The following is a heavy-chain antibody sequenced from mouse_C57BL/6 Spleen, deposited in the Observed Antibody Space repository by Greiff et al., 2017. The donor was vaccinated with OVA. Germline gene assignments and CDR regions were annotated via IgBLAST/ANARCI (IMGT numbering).Heavy chain of an antibody. D-gene: IGHD2-4*01. CDR2: IDPSDSET. J-gene: IGHJ4*01. CDR1: GYTFTSYW. V-gene: IGHV1-52*01. CDR3: ARGGYDDDVWAMDY. Sequence: QVQLQQPGAELVRPGSSVKLSCKASGYTFTSYWMHWVKQRPIQGLEWIGNIDPSDSETHYNQKFKDKATLTVDKSSSTAYMQLSSLTSEDSAVYYWARGGYDDDVWAMDYWGQGTSVTVSS.